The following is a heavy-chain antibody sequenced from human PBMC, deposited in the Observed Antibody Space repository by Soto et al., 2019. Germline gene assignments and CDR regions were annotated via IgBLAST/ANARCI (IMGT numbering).Heavy chain of an antibody. D-gene: IGHD6-13*01. CDR3: ARDLDGSSIERPYYGMDV. CDR1: GYTFTGYY. Sequence: GASVKVSCKASGYTFTGYYMHWVRQAPGQGREWMGWINPNSGGTNYAQKFQGRVTMTRDTSISTAYMELSRLRSDDTAVYYCARDLDGSSIERPYYGMDVWGKGTTVTVSS. V-gene: IGHV1-2*02. CDR2: INPNSGGT. J-gene: IGHJ6*04.